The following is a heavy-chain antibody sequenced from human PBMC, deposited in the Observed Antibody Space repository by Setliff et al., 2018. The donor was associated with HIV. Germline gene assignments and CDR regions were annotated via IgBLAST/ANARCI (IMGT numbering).Heavy chain of an antibody. CDR2: ISSGSVNI. CDR3: ARDDSNGNTDAFDI. J-gene: IGHJ3*02. V-gene: IGHV3-48*03. CDR1: GFLFNIYE. Sequence: LRLSCAASGFLFNIYEMNWVRQAPGKGLEWVSYISSGSVNIFYADSVKGRFTISRDNAKNSLYLQMNSLRAEDTAIYYCARDDSNGNTDAFDIWGQGTTVTVSS. D-gene: IGHD5-18*01.